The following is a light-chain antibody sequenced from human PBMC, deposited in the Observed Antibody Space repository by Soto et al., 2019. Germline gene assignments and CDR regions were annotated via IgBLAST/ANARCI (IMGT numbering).Light chain of an antibody. CDR1: QSIGSSY. V-gene: IGKV3-20*01. CDR2: GAS. J-gene: IGKJ1*01. CDR3: QQYSTSPWT. Sequence: EIVLTQSPGTLSLSPGERATLSCRARQSIGSSYLAWYQQKPGQAPRLLIYGASNRATGIPDRFSGSGSGTDFTLIISRLEPEDFAVYYCQQYSTSPWTFGQGTKVEI.